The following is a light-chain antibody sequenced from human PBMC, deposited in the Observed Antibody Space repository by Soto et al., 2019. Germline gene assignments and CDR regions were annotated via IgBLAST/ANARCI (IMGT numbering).Light chain of an antibody. CDR1: SSDVGGYNY. V-gene: IGLV2-14*01. J-gene: IGLJ1*01. CDR3: SSYTSSSTRV. Sequence: QSVLTQPPSVSGSPGQSITISCTGTSSDVGGYNYVSWYQQHPGKVPKVMIFEVSNRPSGISHRFSGSKSGNTASLTISGLQAEDEADYYCSSYTSSSTRVYGTGTKLTVL. CDR2: EVS.